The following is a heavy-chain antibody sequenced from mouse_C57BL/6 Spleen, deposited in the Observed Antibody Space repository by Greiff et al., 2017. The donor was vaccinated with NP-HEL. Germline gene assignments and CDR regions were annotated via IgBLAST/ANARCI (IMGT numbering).Heavy chain of an antibody. V-gene: IGHV7-3*01. CDR3: ASSGAYYAMDY. CDR1: GFTFTDYY. D-gene: IGHD4-1*01. CDR2: IRNKANGYTT. Sequence: DVMLVESGGGLVQPGGSLSLSCAASGFTFTDYYMSWVRQPPGKALEWLGFIRNKANGYTTEYSASVKGRFTISRDNSQSILYLQMNALRAEDSATYYCASSGAYYAMDYWGQGTSVTVSS. J-gene: IGHJ4*01.